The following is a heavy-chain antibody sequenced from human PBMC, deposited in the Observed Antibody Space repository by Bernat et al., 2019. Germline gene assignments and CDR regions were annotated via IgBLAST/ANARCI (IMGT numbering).Heavy chain of an antibody. Sequence: EVQLLESGGGLVQPGGSLRLSCAASGFTFSSYAMSWVRQAPGKGLEWVSAISGSGGSTYDAEYVKGRFTISRESSKNTLYMQMNSMGAEDTAVYYCAKDSPPWFRELKFDYWGQGTLVTVSS. CDR3: AKDSPPWFRELKFDY. J-gene: IGHJ4*02. CDR1: GFTFSSYA. D-gene: IGHD3-10*01. CDR2: ISGSGGST. V-gene: IGHV3-23*01.